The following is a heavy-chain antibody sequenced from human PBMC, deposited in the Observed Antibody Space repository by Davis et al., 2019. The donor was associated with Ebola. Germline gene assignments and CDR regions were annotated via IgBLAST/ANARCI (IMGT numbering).Heavy chain of an antibody. CDR1: SYTFTNYY. D-gene: IGHD5-12*01. CDR2: INPNNGRT. V-gene: IGHV1-46*03. J-gene: IGHJ3*02. CDR3: TTPGGQDSGYDVFDI. Sequence: ASVLVSCKASSYTFTNYYMHWLRHPPGQGLVWMGMINPNNGRTIYAPKFQGRVTVTRDTSTTTVYMDLSSLRSEDTALYYCTTPGGQDSGYDVFDIWGQGTMVTVSS.